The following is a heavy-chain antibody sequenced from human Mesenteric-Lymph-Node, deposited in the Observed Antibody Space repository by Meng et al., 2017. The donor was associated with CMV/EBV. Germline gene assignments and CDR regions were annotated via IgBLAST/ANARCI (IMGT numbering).Heavy chain of an antibody. Sequence: AASGFTFSSYAMSWVRQAPGKGLEWVSAISGSGGSTYYADSVKGRFTISRDNSKNTLYLQMNSLRAEDTAVYYCAKDPNYYPNWFDPWGQGTLVTVSS. CDR2: ISGSGGST. CDR1: GFTFSSYA. V-gene: IGHV3-23*01. J-gene: IGHJ5*02. D-gene: IGHD3-22*01. CDR3: AKDPNYYPNWFDP.